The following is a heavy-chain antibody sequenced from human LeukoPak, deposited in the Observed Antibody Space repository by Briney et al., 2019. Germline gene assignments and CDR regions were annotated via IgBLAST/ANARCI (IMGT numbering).Heavy chain of an antibody. D-gene: IGHD2-15*01. Sequence: GGSLRLSCAASGFTFRSYAMHWVRQAPGKGLAWVAVISYGGSNKYYADSVKGRFTISRDNAKNTLYLQMNSLRAEDTAVYYCARGAPVVAATLLYYYYYGMDVWGQGTTVTVSS. J-gene: IGHJ6*02. CDR1: GFTFRSYA. V-gene: IGHV3-30-3*01. CDR3: ARGAPVVAATLLYYYYYGMDV. CDR2: ISYGGSNK.